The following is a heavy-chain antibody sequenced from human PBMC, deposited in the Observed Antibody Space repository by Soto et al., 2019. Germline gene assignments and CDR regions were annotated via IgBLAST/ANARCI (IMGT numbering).Heavy chain of an antibody. V-gene: IGHV1-2*02. J-gene: IGHJ5*02. Sequence: GASVKVSCKASGYTSTGYYMHWVRQAPGQGLEWMAWINPNSGGTNYAQKFQGRVTMTRDTSISTAYMELSRLRSDDTAVYYCARGRGGGARITIFGVVRGDWFDPWGQGTLVTVSS. D-gene: IGHD3-3*01. CDR1: GYTSTGYY. CDR3: ARGRGGGARITIFGVVRGDWFDP. CDR2: INPNSGGT.